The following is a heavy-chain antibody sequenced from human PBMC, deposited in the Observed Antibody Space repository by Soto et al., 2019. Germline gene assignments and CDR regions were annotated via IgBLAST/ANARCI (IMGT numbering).Heavy chain of an antibody. CDR2: ISSSSSYI. Sequence: GGSLRLSCAASGFTFSSYSMNWVRQAPGKGLEWVSTISSSSSYIYYADSVKGRFTISRDNAKNSLYLQMNSLRAEDTAVYYCARASGSKLRRGWGQRTLVTVSS. D-gene: IGHD3-10*01. J-gene: IGHJ4*02. CDR3: ARASGSKLRRG. CDR1: GFTFSSYS. V-gene: IGHV3-21*01.